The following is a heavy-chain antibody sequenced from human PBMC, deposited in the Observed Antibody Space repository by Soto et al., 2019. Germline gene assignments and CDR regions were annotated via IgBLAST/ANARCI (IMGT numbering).Heavy chain of an antibody. D-gene: IGHD1-26*01. CDR3: ARRWGPTFDF. CDR2: IFYSGST. V-gene: IGHV4-59*01. CDR1: GGSISSYC. Sequence: QVQLQESGPGLVKPSETLSLTCTVSGGSISSYCWSWIRQPPGKGLEWIGYIFYSGSTNYNPPLKSRVTISVDTSKNQFSLKLSSVTAADTAVYFCARRWGPTFDFWGQGTLVTVSS. J-gene: IGHJ4*02.